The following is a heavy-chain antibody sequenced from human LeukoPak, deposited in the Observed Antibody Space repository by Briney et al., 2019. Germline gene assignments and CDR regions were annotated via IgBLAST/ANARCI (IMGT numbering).Heavy chain of an antibody. D-gene: IGHD3-16*02. CDR2: IYHSGST. J-gene: IGHJ5*02. Sequence: NPSETLSLTCTVSGGSISSGGYSWSWIRQPPGKGLEWIGYIYHSGSTYYNPSLKSRVTISVDRSKNQFSLKLSSVTAADTAVYYCARGGDDYVWGSYRLNWFDPWGQGTLVTVSS. CDR1: GGSISSGGYS. V-gene: IGHV4-30-2*01. CDR3: ARGGDDYVWGSYRLNWFDP.